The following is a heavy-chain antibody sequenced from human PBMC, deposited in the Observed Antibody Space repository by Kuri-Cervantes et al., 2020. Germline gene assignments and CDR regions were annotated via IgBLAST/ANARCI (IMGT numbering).Heavy chain of an antibody. V-gene: IGHV3-7*03. CDR1: GFTFSSYA. Sequence: GGSLRLSCTASGFTFSSYAMSWVRQAPGKGLEWVANIKQDGSEKYYVDSVKGRFTISRDNAKNSLYLQMNSLRAEDTALYYCAKDQSSGWYDDAFDIWGQGTMVTVSS. CDR3: AKDQSSGWYDDAFDI. D-gene: IGHD6-19*01. CDR2: IKQDGSEK. J-gene: IGHJ3*02.